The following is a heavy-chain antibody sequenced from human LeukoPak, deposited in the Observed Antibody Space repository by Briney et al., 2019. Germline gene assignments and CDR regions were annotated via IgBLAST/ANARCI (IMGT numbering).Heavy chain of an antibody. CDR1: GFTFSSYG. J-gene: IGHJ3*02. V-gene: IGHV3-30*18. CDR2: ISYDGSNK. D-gene: IGHD3-10*01. CDR3: AKVRTPMVRGVPDAFDI. Sequence: GGSLRLSCAASGFTFSSYGMHWVRQAPGKGLEWVAVISYDGSNKYYADSVKGRFTISRDNSKNTLYLQMNSLRAEDTAVYYCAKVRTPMVRGVPDAFDIWGQGTMVTVSS.